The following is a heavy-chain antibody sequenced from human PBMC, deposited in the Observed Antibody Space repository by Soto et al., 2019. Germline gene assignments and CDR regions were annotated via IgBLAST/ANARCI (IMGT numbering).Heavy chain of an antibody. CDR1: GYTFTGYY. J-gene: IGHJ6*02. CDR2: INPNSGGT. Sequence: ASVKVSCKASGYTFTGYYMHWVRQAPGQGLEWMGWINPNSGGTNYAQKFQGRVTMTRDTSISTAYMELSRLRSADTAVYYCARDTTPSPTIAAPYDYYYGMDVWGQGTTVTVSS. D-gene: IGHD6-13*01. CDR3: ARDTTPSPTIAAPYDYYYGMDV. V-gene: IGHV1-2*02.